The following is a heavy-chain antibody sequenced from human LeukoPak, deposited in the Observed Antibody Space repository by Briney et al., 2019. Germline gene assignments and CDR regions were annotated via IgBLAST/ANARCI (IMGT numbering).Heavy chain of an antibody. J-gene: IGHJ4*02. CDR3: AKDLDYGDYPTCGAFDY. Sequence: PGGSLRLSCAASGFTFSSYAMSWVRQAPGKGLEWVSAISGSGGSTYYADSVKGRFTISRDNSKNTLYLQMNSLRAEDTAVYYCAKDLDYGDYPTCGAFDYWGQGTLVTVSS. V-gene: IGHV3-23*01. CDR1: GFTFSSYA. D-gene: IGHD4-17*01. CDR2: ISGSGGST.